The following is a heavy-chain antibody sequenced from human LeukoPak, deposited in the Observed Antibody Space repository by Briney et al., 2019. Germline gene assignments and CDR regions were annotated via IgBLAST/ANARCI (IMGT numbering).Heavy chain of an antibody. D-gene: IGHD2-2*02. CDR1: GYSISSGYY. CDR2: IYHSGST. Sequence: KTSETLSLTCTVSGYSISSGYYWGWIRQPPGKGLEWIGSIYHSGSTYYNPSLKSRVTISVDTSKNQFSLKLSSVTAADTAVYYCARHGHIVVVPAAINWFDPWGQGTLVTVSS. J-gene: IGHJ5*02. CDR3: ARHGHIVVVPAAINWFDP. V-gene: IGHV4-38-2*02.